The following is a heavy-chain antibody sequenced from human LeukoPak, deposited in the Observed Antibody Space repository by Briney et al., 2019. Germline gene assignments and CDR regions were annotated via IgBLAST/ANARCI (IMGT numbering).Heavy chain of an antibody. CDR3: ARRTGGYASDVFDI. Sequence: SETLSLTCTVSGGSIGTYYWSWIRQPPGKGLEWIGCIYYTGSTNYSPSLKSRVTIAVDTSKKQFSLNMSSVTAADTAVYYCARRTGGYASDVFDIWGQGTMVTVSS. CDR2: IYYTGST. D-gene: IGHD3-22*01. J-gene: IGHJ3*02. V-gene: IGHV4-59*08. CDR1: GGSIGTYY.